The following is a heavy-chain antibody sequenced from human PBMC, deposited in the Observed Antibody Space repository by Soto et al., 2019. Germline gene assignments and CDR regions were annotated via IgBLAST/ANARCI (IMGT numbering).Heavy chain of an antibody. Sequence: GGSLRLSCAASGFTFSTYSINWVRQAPGKGLEWISYISDNSSVIYYADAVRGRFTISRDNAKNSLYLQMNSLRDEDTAVYYCARDRDAYCSKGICSGPYFDYWGQGTLVTVSS. V-gene: IGHV3-48*02. CDR1: GFTFSTYS. CDR3: ARDRDAYCSKGICSGPYFDY. J-gene: IGHJ4*02. D-gene: IGHD2-8*01. CDR2: ISDNSSVI.